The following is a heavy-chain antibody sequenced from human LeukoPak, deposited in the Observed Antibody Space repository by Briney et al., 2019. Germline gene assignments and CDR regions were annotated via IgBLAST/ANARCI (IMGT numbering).Heavy chain of an antibody. J-gene: IGHJ4*02. CDR3: ARGPNSNWSGLDF. CDR1: GFSFSGHW. Sequence: GGSLRLSCTASGFSFSGHWMHWARQLPAKGLGWVSRISPTGSTTSYADSVKGRFTVSRDNAKNTLYLQVNNLRAEDTAVYYCARGPNSNWSGLDFWGQGTLLTVSS. CDR2: ISPTGSTT. V-gene: IGHV3-74*01. D-gene: IGHD6-6*01.